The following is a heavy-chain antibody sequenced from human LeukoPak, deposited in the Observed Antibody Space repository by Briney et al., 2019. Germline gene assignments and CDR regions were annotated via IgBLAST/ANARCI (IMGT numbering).Heavy chain of an antibody. J-gene: IGHJ3*01. Sequence: GVSLRLSCVASGFSFSGYAMHWVRQAPGKGLEYVSAITNDGGTTYYANSVKGRFTISRDNSKNTLYLQMGSLRAEDMAVYYCARVGGPGAFDVWGQGTMVTVSS. CDR2: ITNDGGTT. V-gene: IGHV3-64*01. D-gene: IGHD2-15*01. CDR3: ARVGGPGAFDV. CDR1: GFSFSGYA.